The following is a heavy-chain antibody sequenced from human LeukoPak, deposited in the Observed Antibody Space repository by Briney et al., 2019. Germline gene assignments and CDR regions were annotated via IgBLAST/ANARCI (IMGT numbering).Heavy chain of an antibody. J-gene: IGHJ4*02. Sequence: SETLSLTCTVSGGSISSSSYYWGWIRQPPGKGLEWIGSIYYSGSTYYNPSLKSRVTISVDTSKNQFSLKLSSVTAADTAVYYCARPRGYSYGAIDYWGQGTLVTVSS. CDR3: ARPRGYSYGAIDY. CDR1: GGSISSSSYY. V-gene: IGHV4-39*01. D-gene: IGHD5-18*01. CDR2: IYYSGST.